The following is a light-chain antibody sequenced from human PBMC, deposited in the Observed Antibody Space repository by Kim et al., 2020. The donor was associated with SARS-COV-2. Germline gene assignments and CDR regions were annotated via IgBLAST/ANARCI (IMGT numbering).Light chain of an antibody. CDR1: SSDVGSYNL. CDR2: EVS. Sequence: QSALTQPASVSGSPGQSITFSCTGTSSDVGSYNLVSWYQHHPGKAPKLMIYEVSKRPSGVSNRFSGSKSGNTASLTISGLQAEDEADYFCCSYAGSSTSYVVFGGGTQLTVL. J-gene: IGLJ2*01. V-gene: IGLV2-23*02. CDR3: CSYAGSSTSYVV.